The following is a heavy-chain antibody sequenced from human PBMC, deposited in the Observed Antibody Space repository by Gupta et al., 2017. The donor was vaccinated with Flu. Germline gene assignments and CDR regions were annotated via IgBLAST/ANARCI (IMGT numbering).Heavy chain of an antibody. D-gene: IGHD6-13*01. Sequence: EVQRLESGGGFIRPGGSLSLSCAASRFTFSSFCMSWVRQTRGQGLEWVSGIRSSGRNAYYADSGKGRFTISRDNSKNTLYLQMNSLRAEDTAVYFCAKEVGEVGKPNFDYWGQGTLVTVAS. CDR1: RFTFSSFC. CDR2: IRSSGRNA. V-gene: IGHV3-23*01. CDR3: AKEVGEVGKPNFDY. J-gene: IGHJ4*02.